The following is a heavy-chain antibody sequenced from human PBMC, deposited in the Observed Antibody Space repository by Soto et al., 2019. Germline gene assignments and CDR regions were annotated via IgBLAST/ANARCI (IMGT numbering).Heavy chain of an antibody. CDR3: ARLEIGNYWYFDL. CDR2: IYHSGST. V-gene: IGHV4-30-2*01. CDR1: GGSISSGGYT. J-gene: IGHJ2*01. D-gene: IGHD3-22*01. Sequence: QLQLQESGSGLVKPSQTLSLTCAVSGGSISSGGYTWSWIRQPPGKGLEWIGYIYHSGSTYYHPSLKSRVTISVDRSKNQFSLKLSSVTAADTAVYYCARLEIGNYWYFDLWGRGTLVTVSS.